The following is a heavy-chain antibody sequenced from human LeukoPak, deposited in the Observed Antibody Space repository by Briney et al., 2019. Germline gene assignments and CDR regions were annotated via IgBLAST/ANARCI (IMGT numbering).Heavy chain of an antibody. Sequence: SETLSLTCAVYGGSFSGYYWSWIRQPPGKGLEWIGGINHSGSTNYNPSLKIRVTISVDTSKNQCSLKLSSVTAADTAVYYCATRQYYYGSGSYYNYDAFDIWGQGTMVTVSS. D-gene: IGHD3-10*01. V-gene: IGHV4-34*01. CDR2: INHSGST. CDR1: GGSFSGYY. J-gene: IGHJ3*02. CDR3: ATRQYYYGSGSYYNYDAFDI.